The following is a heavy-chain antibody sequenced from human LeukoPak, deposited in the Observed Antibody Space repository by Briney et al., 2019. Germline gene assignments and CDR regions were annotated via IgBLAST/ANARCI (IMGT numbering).Heavy chain of an antibody. CDR2: IKPSGGST. CDR3: ASGHRTSTFFGLVIIEPIFDF. D-gene: IGHD3/OR15-3a*01. Sequence: ASVKVSCKASGYTFTSYYMHWVRQAPGQGLEWRGIIKPSGGSTSYAQKFQGRVTMTRDTSTSTVYMELNSLSSVDPAVYYSASGHRTSTFFGLVIIEPIFDFWGQGTLVTVSS. V-gene: IGHV1-46*01. CDR1: GYTFTSYY. J-gene: IGHJ4*02.